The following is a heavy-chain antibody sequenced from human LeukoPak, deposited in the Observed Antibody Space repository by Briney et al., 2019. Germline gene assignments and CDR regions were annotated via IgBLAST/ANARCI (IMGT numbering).Heavy chain of an antibody. CDR1: GGSISSYY. J-gene: IGHJ3*02. CDR2: IYTSGST. CDR3: ARGFVDASMGDAFHI. Sequence: PSETLSLTCTVSGGSISSYYWSWIRQPAGKGLEWIGRIYTSGSTNYNPSLKSRVTMSVDTSKNQFSLKLSSVTAADTAVYYCARGFVDASMGDAFHIWGQGTMVTVSS. D-gene: IGHD5-18*01. V-gene: IGHV4-4*07.